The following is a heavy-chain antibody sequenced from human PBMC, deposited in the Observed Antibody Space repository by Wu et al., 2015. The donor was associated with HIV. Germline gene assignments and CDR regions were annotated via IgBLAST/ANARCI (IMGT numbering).Heavy chain of an antibody. J-gene: IGHJ3*02. CDR3: TRGQRLIRGAFDI. Sequence: QVQLVQSGAEVKKPGASVKVSCQTSGYTSTGHYTHWVRQAPGQRLEWMGLIYPPDGSTSYPQNFQGGVTMTRDTSTSTVYMELTSLRFEDTAIYYCTRGQRLIRGAFDIWGQGTTVIVSS. D-gene: IGHD6-25*01. V-gene: IGHV1-46*03. CDR2: IYPPDGST. CDR1: GYTSTGHY.